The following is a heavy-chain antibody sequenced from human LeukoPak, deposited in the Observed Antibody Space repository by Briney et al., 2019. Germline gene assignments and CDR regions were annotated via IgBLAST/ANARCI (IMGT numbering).Heavy chain of an antibody. D-gene: IGHD5-18*01. J-gene: IGHJ3*02. V-gene: IGHV3-66*01. CDR2: IYSGGST. CDR1: GFTVSSNY. CDR3: ARDIPVTSYAFDI. Sequence: PGGSLRHSCAASGFTVSSNYMSWVRQAPGKGLEWVSVIYSGGSTYYADSVKGRFTISRDNSKNTLYLQMNSLRAEDTAVYYCARDIPVTSYAFDIWGQGTMVTVSS.